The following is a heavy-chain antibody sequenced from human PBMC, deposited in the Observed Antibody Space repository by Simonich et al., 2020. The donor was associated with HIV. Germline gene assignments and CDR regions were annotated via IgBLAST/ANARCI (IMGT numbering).Heavy chain of an antibody. CDR3: ARLAVVIGAFDI. V-gene: IGHV4-34*01. CDR1: GGSFRGYY. Sequence: QVQLQQWGAGLLKPSETLSLTCAGYGGSFRGYYWSWIRQPPGKGLEWIGEINHSESTNYNPSLKSRVTISVDTSKNQFSLKLSSVTAADTAAYYCARLAVVIGAFDIWGQGTMATVSS. J-gene: IGHJ3*02. CDR2: INHSEST. D-gene: IGHD3-22*01.